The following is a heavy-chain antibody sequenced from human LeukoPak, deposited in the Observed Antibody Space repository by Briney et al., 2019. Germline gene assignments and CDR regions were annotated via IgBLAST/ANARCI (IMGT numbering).Heavy chain of an antibody. D-gene: IGHD3-22*01. CDR2: INWNSVSA. CDR3: AKGARSSSGYTTD. Sequence: GGSLRLSCVASGFTFDDYAMHWVWQAPGRGLEWVAGINWNSVSAVYADSLKGRLTISRDNAKNSLFLQMNSLKTEDTAFYYCAKGARSSSGYTTDWGQGILVTVSS. V-gene: IGHV3-9*01. J-gene: IGHJ4*02. CDR1: GFTFDDYA.